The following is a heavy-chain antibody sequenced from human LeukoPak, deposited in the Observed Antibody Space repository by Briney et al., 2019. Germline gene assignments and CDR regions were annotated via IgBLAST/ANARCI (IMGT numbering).Heavy chain of an antibody. V-gene: IGHV3-23*01. J-gene: IGHJ4*02. CDR3: AKDEGGYYDSSGYYYFDY. Sequence: GGSLRLSCAASGFTFSRDWMHWVRQAPGKGLEWVSAISGSGGSTYYADSVKGRFTISRDNSKNTLYLQMNSLRAEDTAVYYCAKDEGGYYDSSGYYYFDYWGQGTLVTVSS. CDR1: GFTFSRDW. D-gene: IGHD3-22*01. CDR2: ISGSGGST.